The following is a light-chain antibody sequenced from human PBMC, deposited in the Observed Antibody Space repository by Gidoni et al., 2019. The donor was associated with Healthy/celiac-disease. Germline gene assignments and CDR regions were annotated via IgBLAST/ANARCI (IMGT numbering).Light chain of an antibody. CDR1: HSSYA. CDR2: LNSDGSH. V-gene: IGLV4-69*01. CDR3: QTWGTGIRVV. Sequence: HSSYAIAWHQQQPEKGPRYLMKLNSDGSHSKGDGIPDRFSGSSSGAERYLTISSLQSEDEADYYCQTWGTGIRVVFGGGTKLTVL. J-gene: IGLJ2*01.